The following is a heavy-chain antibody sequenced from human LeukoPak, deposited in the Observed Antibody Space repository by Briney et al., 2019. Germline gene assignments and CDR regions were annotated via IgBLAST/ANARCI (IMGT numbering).Heavy chain of an antibody. Sequence: SVKVSCKASGGTFSSYAISWVRQAPGQGLEWMGGIIPIFGTANYAQKFQGRVTITADESTSTAYMELSSLRSEDTAVYYCARGAAAPYYYYYMDVWGKGTTVTVSS. CDR3: ARGAAAPYYYYYMDV. CDR1: GGTFSSYA. J-gene: IGHJ6*03. D-gene: IGHD6-13*01. CDR2: IIPIFGTA. V-gene: IGHV1-69*13.